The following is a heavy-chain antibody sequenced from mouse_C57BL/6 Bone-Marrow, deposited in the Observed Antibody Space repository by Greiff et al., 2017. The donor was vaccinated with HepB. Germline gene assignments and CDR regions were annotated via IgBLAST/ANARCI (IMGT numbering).Heavy chain of an antibody. D-gene: IGHD2-4*01. J-gene: IGHJ1*03. CDR1: GYTFTSYW. Sequence: VKLQQPGAELVKPGASVKLSCKASGYTFTSYWMHWVKQRPGRGLEWIGRIDPNSGGTKYNEKFKSKATLTVDKSSSTAYLQLNSLTSEDSAVYYYARAGLRLCWYFDVWGTGTTVTVSS. V-gene: IGHV1-72*01. CDR2: IDPNSGGT. CDR3: ARAGLRLCWYFDV.